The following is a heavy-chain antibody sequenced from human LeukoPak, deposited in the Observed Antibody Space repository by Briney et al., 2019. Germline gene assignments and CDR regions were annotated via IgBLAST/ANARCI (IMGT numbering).Heavy chain of an antibody. D-gene: IGHD1-14*01. CDR1: GYTFTNYY. CDR3: VRGGPVSGITLLGHPWEY. Sequence: GASVKVSCKASGYTFTNYYMHWVRQAPGQGLEWMGIMNPSGGSTTYSQKFQGRVTLTRDTSTSAVYMELSNLSSEDTAMFYCVRGGPVSGITLLGHPWEYWGQGTLVTVSS. J-gene: IGHJ4*02. V-gene: IGHV1-46*03. CDR2: MNPSGGST.